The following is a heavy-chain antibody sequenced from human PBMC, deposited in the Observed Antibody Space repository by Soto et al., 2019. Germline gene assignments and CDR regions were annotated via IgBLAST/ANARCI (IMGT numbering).Heavy chain of an antibody. V-gene: IGHV4-30-4*01. CDR3: ARAGLSYGHLLF. J-gene: IGHJ4*02. CDR2: VFYSGAT. D-gene: IGHD3-10*01. CDR1: GGPIKTGDYY. Sequence: PWETLSLTCNVSGGPIKTGDYYWNWIRQPPGKGLEWIGYVFYSGATNYSPSLKSRAAISMDTSKNQFSLSLTSVTAADTAVYYCARAGLSYGHLLFWGQGIRVTVSS.